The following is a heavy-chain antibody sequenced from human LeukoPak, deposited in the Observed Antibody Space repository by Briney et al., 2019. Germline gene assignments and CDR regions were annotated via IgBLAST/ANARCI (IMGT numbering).Heavy chain of an antibody. CDR3: ARGDGYYTDIGY. CDR1: GGSISSYY. V-gene: IGHV4-59*01. J-gene: IGHJ4*02. CDR2: IYYSGST. Sequence: SETLSLTCTVSGGSISSYYWSWIRQPPGKGLEWIGYIYYSGSTNYNPSLKSRVTISVDTSRNQFFLKLNSVTAADTAVYYCARGDGYYTDIGYWGQGALVTVSS. D-gene: IGHD3-3*01.